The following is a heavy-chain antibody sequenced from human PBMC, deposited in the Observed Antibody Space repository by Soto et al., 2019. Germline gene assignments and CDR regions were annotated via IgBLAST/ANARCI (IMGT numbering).Heavy chain of an antibody. J-gene: IGHJ3*02. V-gene: IGHV4-30-2*01. D-gene: IGHD3-22*01. CDR2: IYHSGST. CDR1: GGSISSGGYS. Sequence: QLQLQESGSGLVKPSQTLSLTCAVSGGSISSGGYSWSWIRQPPGKGLEWIGYIYHSGSTYYNPSLQSRVTISVDRSKNQFSLKLSSVTAADTAVYYCARVNYYDSSGQDGRAFDIWGQGTMVTVSS. CDR3: ARVNYYDSSGQDGRAFDI.